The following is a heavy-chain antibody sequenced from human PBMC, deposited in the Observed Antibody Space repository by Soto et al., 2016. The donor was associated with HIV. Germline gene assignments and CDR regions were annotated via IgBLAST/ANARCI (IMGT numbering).Heavy chain of an antibody. D-gene: IGHD3-9*01. V-gene: IGHV3-48*01. CDR1: RFTFSAYN. J-gene: IGHJ3*02. CDR3: AREPPPAYSLLPGRQVSFDI. CDR2: ISTSGSTI. Sequence: EVQLVESGGGLVQPGGSLRLSCTASRFTFSAYNMDWVRQAPGKGLEWVSHISTSGSTIDYADSVKGRFTISRDNARNSLYLQMNSLRAEDTAVYYCAREPPPAYSLLPGRQVSFDI.